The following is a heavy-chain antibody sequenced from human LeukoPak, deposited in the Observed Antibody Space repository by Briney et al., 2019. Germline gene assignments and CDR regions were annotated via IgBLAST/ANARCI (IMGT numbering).Heavy chain of an antibody. CDR3: ASGPAGGAFDI. Sequence: GGSLRLSCAASGFTFSSYGMNWVRQAPGKGLEWVSAISGSGGNTYYADSVKGRFTISRDNSKNTLYLQMNSLRAEDTAVYYCASGPAGGAFDIWGQGTMVTVSS. CDR1: GFTFSSYG. J-gene: IGHJ3*02. V-gene: IGHV3-23*01. CDR2: ISGSGGNT.